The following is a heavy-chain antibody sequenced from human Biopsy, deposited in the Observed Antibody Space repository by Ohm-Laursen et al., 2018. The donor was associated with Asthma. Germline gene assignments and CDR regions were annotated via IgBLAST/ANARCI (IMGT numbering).Heavy chain of an antibody. CDR2: ISVYNGNT. J-gene: IGHJ3*02. CDR3: ARTYYDFLTGQVNDAFAI. Sequence: GASVKVSCKTSGYTFNSAGITWVRQAPGQGLEWMGWISVYNGNTKVAQKLQDRVTMITDTSTGTAYMELRSLRSDDTAVYYCARTYYDFLTGQVNDAFAIWGQGTMVTVSS. V-gene: IGHV1-18*01. CDR1: GYTFNSAG. D-gene: IGHD3-9*01.